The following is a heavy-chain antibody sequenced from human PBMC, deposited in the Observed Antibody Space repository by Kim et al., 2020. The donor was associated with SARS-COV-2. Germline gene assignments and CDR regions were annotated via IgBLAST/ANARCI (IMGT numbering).Heavy chain of an antibody. CDR3: ATGTMVTTAGYYYGMDV. CDR2: IIPIFGTA. J-gene: IGHJ6*02. D-gene: IGHD4-17*01. Sequence: SVKVSCKSSGGSFSSYAISWVRQAPGQGLEWMGGIIPIFGTANYAQKFQGRVTITADESTSTAYMELSSLKSEDTAVYYCATGTMVTTAGYYYGMDVWGQGTTVTVSS. CDR1: GGSFSSYA. V-gene: IGHV1-69*13.